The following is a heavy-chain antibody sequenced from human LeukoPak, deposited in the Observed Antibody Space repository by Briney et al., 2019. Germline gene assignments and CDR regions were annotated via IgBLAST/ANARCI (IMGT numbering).Heavy chain of an antibody. Sequence: GGSLRLSCAASGFTFSDYYMSWVRQAPGKGLEWVSSISSSSSYIYYADSVKGRFTISRDNAKNSLYLQMNSLRAEDTAVYYCARTPAYNYYDSSGYYNWGQGTLVTVSS. CDR2: ISSSSSYI. J-gene: IGHJ4*02. V-gene: IGHV3-21*01. CDR1: GFTFSDYY. CDR3: ARTPAYNYYDSSGYYN. D-gene: IGHD3-22*01.